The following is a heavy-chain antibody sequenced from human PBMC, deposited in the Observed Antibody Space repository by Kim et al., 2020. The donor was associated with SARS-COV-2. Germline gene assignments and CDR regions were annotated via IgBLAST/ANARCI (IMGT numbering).Heavy chain of an antibody. CDR2: INPNSGGT. CDR3: ARENTYYDSP. D-gene: IGHD3-9*01. Sequence: ASVKVSCEASGYTFTDYYMHWVRQAPGQGLEWMGWINPNSGGTNYAQKFQGRVTMTRDTSISTAFMELSRLRSDDTAVYYCARENTYYDSPWGQGTLVTVSS. J-gene: IGHJ5*02. CDR1: GYTFTDYY. V-gene: IGHV1-2*02.